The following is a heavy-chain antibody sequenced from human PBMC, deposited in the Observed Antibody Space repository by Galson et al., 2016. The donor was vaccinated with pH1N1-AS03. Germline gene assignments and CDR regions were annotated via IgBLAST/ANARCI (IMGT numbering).Heavy chain of an antibody. D-gene: IGHD1-14*01. CDR3: ARKPTGSMVVTIGVGYIDL. V-gene: IGHV2-5*01. CDR1: GFSLNTNGVG. CDR2: IYWNSEK. Sequence: PALVKPTQTLTLTCDFSGFSLNTNGVGVGWIRQPPGKPLEWLALIYWNSEKRYNPFLQGRLTITKDTSKTQVVITMTNIATGDTATYFCARKPTGSMVVTIGVGYIDLWGRGTLVDVSS. J-gene: IGHJ2*01.